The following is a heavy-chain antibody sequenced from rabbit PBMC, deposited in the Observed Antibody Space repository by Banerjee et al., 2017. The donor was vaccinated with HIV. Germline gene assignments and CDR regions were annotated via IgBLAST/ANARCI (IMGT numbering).Heavy chain of an antibody. Sequence: QSLEESGGGLVKPGASLTLTCTTSGFSFNSIFWICWVRQAPGKGLEWIACINVVTGKAVYASWAKGRYTFSKTSSTTVTLEMTSLTAADTATYFCARDLPDVIGWNFSWWGPGTLVTVS. V-gene: IGHV1S40*01. CDR1: GFSFNSIFW. J-gene: IGHJ6*01. CDR2: INVVTGKA. D-gene: IGHD4-2*01. CDR3: ARDLPDVIGWNFSW.